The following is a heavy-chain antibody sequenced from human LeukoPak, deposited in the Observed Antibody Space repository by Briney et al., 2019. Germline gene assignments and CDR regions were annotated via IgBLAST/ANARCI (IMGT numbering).Heavy chain of an antibody. CDR1: AFTFSSYA. J-gene: IGHJ3*02. CDR2: ISGSGGST. Sequence: PGGSLRLSCAASAFTFSSYAMTWVRQAPGKGLEWVSGISGSGGSTYYADSVKGRFTISRDNSKNTLYLQMNSLRAEDTAVYYCAKTKSGYNSAFDIWGQGTMVTVSS. D-gene: IGHD5-24*01. CDR3: AKTKSGYNSAFDI. V-gene: IGHV3-23*01.